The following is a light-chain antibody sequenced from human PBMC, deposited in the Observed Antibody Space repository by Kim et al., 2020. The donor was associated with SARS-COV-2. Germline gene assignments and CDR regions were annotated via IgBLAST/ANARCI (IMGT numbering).Light chain of an antibody. CDR1: TGIIACTF. V-gene: IGLV6-57*01. J-gene: IGLJ2*01. CDR2: DYN. Sequence: VTSSCTRGTGIIACTFVHWSRQRPPTSPPIFFYDYNPSPPAVPFPFSFSIYTSSNSASLSISGLKAEDEADYYCQSYASSFYVVFGGGTKLTVL. CDR3: QSYASSFYVV.